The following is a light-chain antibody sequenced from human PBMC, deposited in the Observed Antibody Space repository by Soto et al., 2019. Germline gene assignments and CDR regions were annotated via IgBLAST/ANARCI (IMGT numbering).Light chain of an antibody. V-gene: IGLV2-14*01. CDR3: SSYTSSSTLV. J-gene: IGLJ3*02. CDR1: ISDVGRYNY. CDR2: EVT. Sequence: QSALTQPASVSGSPGQSITISCTGTISDVGRYNYVSWYQQHPGKVPKLIIYEVTNRPSGVSNRFSGSKSGNTASLTISGLQAVDEADYYCSSYTSSSTLVFGGGTKVTVL.